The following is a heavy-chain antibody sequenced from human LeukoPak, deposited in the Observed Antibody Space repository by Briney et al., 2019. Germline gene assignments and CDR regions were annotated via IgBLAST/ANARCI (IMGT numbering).Heavy chain of an antibody. J-gene: IGHJ4*02. D-gene: IGHD3-10*01. CDR2: MNLNSGGT. V-gene: IGHV1-2*02. CDR1: GYTLTVLS. Sequence: ASVKLSCKVSGYTLTVLSMRWVRQGPGQGLGWMGWMNLNSGGTKNAQTFQGRVRLTRATAITTAYMELSRRRSDDAAVYYCASSLLWFGELPHSPFDYWGQGNLVTVSS. CDR3: ASSLLWFGELPHSPFDY.